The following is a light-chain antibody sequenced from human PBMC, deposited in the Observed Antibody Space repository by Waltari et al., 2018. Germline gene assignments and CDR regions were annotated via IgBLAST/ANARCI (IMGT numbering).Light chain of an antibody. CDR2: EVS. Sequence: QSALTQPASVSGSPGQSITISCSGTSSDVGAYNYVSWYQHHPGKAPKLMIYEVSDRPSGISDRFSGSKSANTASLTISGLQAEDEADYYCSSYANSGTLVLFGGGTKLTVL. CDR3: SSYANSGTLVL. V-gene: IGLV2-14*01. CDR1: SSDVGAYNY. J-gene: IGLJ2*01.